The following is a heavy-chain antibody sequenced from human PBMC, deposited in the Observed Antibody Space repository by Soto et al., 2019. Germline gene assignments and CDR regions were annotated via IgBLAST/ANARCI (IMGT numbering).Heavy chain of an antibody. CDR2: IYYSGRT. D-gene: IGHD2-15*01. CDR3: ASCSGGSCPNYYFDY. V-gene: IGHV4-30-4*01. Sequence: QVQLQESGPGLVKPSQTLSLTCTVSGGSISSGDYYWSWIRQPPGKGLEWIGYIYYSGRTYYNPSLKSRVTISVDTSKNQFALKLSSVTAADTAVYYCASCSGGSCPNYYFDYWGQGTLVTVSS. CDR1: GGSISSGDYY. J-gene: IGHJ4*02.